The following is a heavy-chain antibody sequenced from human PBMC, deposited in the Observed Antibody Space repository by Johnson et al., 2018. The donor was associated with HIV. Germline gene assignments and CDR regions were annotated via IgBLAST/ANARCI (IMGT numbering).Heavy chain of an antibody. J-gene: IGHJ3*02. Sequence: QVQLVESGGGVVQPGRSLRLSCAASGFTFSSYAMHWVRQAPGKGLEWVAVISYDGSNKYYADSVKGRFTISRDNSKNTLYLQMNSLRAEDTAVSYCANTRGYSSSYGWTYKRTDAFDIWVQGTMVTVSS. CDR1: GFTFSSYA. D-gene: IGHD6-13*01. CDR3: ANTRGYSSSYGWTYKRTDAFDI. CDR2: ISYDGSNK. V-gene: IGHV3-30*04.